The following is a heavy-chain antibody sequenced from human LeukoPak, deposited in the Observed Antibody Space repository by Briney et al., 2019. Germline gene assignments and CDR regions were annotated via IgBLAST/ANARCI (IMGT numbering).Heavy chain of an antibody. Sequence: GGSLRLFCAASGFTFDHFGMTCVRQAPGEGLEWVSGINWNGGGTGYADSVKGRFTISRDNAKKILYLQMNSLRVEDTAVYYCARWELSGRVMERLSWIDHWGQGALVTVSS. V-gene: IGHV3-20*04. J-gene: IGHJ4*02. CDR3: ARWELSGRVMERLSWIDH. CDR2: INWNGGGT. D-gene: IGHD3-16*02. CDR1: GFTFDHFG.